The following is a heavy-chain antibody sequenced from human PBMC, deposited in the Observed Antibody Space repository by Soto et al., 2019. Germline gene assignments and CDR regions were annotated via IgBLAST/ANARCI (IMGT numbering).Heavy chain of an antibody. CDR2: IWYDGSNK. D-gene: IGHD4-17*01. J-gene: IGHJ4*02. V-gene: IGHV3-33*01. CDR3: ARDQDYGGNPSDY. Sequence: QVQLVESGGGVVQPGRSLRLSCAASGFTFSSYGMHWVRQAPGKGLEWVAVIWYDGSNKYYADSVKGRFTICRDNSKNTLYLQMNSLRAEDTAVYYCARDQDYGGNPSDYWGQGTLVTVSS. CDR1: GFTFSSYG.